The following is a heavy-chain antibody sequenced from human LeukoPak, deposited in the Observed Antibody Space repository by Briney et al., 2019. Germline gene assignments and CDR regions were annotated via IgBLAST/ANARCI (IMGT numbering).Heavy chain of an antibody. CDR3: ARGSRIAIDY. Sequence: LSLTCTVSGGSISSGGYYWSWIRQPPGKGLEWIGYIYHSGSTYYNPSLKSRVTISVDRSKNQFSLKLSSVTAADTAVYYCARGSRIAIDYWGQGTLVTVSS. CDR1: GGSISSGGYY. J-gene: IGHJ4*02. V-gene: IGHV4-30-2*01. CDR2: IYHSGST. D-gene: IGHD2-15*01.